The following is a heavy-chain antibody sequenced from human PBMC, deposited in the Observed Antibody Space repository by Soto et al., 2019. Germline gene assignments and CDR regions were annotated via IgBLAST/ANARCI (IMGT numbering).Heavy chain of an antibody. CDR3: AKDGKGLYYYGMDV. CDR2: ISGSGGST. Sequence: PGGSLILSCAASGFTFSSYAMSWVRQAPGKGLEWVSAISGSGGSTYYADSVKGRFTISRDNSKNTLYLQMNSLRAEDTAVYYCAKDGKGLYYYGMDVWGQGTTVTVSS. J-gene: IGHJ6*02. V-gene: IGHV3-23*01. CDR1: GFTFSSYA.